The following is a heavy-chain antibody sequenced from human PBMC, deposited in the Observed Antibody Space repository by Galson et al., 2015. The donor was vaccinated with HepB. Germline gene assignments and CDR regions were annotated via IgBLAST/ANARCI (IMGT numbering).Heavy chain of an antibody. V-gene: IGHV3-48*03. CDR1: GFTFSSYE. D-gene: IGHD1-26*01. Sequence: SLRLSCAASGFTFSSYEMNWVRQAPGKGLEWVSYISSSGSTIYYADSVKGRFTISRDNAKNSLYLQMNSLRAEDTAVYYCAGVEGATTFDYWGQGTLVTVSS. CDR3: AGVEGATTFDY. CDR2: ISSSGSTI. J-gene: IGHJ4*02.